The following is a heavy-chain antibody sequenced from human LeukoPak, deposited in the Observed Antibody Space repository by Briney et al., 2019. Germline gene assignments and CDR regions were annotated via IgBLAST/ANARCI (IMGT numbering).Heavy chain of an antibody. CDR2: MNPNSGNT. D-gene: IGHD1-1*01. J-gene: IGHJ6*02. Sequence: ASVKVSFKASGYTFTSYDINWVRQATAQGLEWMGWMNPNSGNTGYAQKFQGRDTMNRNTSISTAYMELSSLRSEDTAVYYCARNPNWNDVFYYYYYGMDVWGQGTTVTVSS. V-gene: IGHV1-8*01. CDR3: ARNPNWNDVFYYYYYGMDV. CDR1: GYTFTSYD.